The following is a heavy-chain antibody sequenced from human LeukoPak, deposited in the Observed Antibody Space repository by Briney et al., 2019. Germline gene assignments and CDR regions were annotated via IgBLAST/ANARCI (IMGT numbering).Heavy chain of an antibody. D-gene: IGHD2-15*01. CDR2: ISDYNGNT. Sequence: GASVQVSCKASGYTFTSYGISWVRQAPGQGLEWMGWISDYNGNTKYVQKLQGRVTMTTDSSTSTAYMELRSLTSDDTAVYYCARWYCGGGSCYSYYYGMDVWGQGTTVTVSS. CDR1: GYTFTSYG. V-gene: IGHV1-18*01. J-gene: IGHJ6*02. CDR3: ARWYCGGGSCYSYYYGMDV.